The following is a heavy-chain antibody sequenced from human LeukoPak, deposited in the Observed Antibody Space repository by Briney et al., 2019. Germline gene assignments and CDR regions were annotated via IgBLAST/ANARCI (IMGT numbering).Heavy chain of an antibody. D-gene: IGHD2/OR15-2a*01. J-gene: IGHJ4*02. V-gene: IGHV3-74*01. CDR3: VSFYETY. CDR1: GNYW. Sequence: PGGSLRLSCAASGNYWMHWVRQAPGKGLVWVSHVNSDGRWTSYADSVKGRFTISKDNAKNTGYLQMNSLRAEDTAVYYCVSFYETYWGRGTLVTVSS. CDR2: VNSDGRWT.